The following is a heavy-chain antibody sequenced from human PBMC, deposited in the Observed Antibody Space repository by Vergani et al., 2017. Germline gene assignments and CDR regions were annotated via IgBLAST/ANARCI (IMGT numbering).Heavy chain of an antibody. CDR2: IYYSGST. CDR3: ARVSHWFDP. Sequence: QLQLQESGPGLVKPSETLSLTCTVSGGSISSSSYYWGWIRQPPGKGLEWIGTIYYSGSTYYNPSLKSRVTISVDTSKNQFSLKLTSVTAADTAVYYCARVSHWFDPWGQGTLVSVSS. V-gene: IGHV4-39*07. CDR1: GGSISSSSYY. J-gene: IGHJ5*02.